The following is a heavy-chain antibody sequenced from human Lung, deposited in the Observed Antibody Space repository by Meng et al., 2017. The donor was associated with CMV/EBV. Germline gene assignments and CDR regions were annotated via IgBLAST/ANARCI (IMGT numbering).Heavy chain of an antibody. CDR2: ISFDGSSK. J-gene: IGHJ4*02. V-gene: IGHV3-30-3*01. CDR3: AREGVYFDY. D-gene: IGHD3-16*01. CDR1: GFTFSTYA. Sequence: GGSLRLSCSASGFTFSTYAMHWVRQAPGKGLGWVALISFDGSSKYFADSVKGRFTISRDSSKNTLYLQMNTLRTEDTAIYFCAREGVYFDYWGQGTLVTVSS.